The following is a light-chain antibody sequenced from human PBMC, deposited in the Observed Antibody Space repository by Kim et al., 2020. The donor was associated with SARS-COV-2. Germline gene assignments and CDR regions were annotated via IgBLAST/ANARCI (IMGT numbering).Light chain of an antibody. CDR1: SGHSSYA. CDR2: LNSDGSH. V-gene: IGLV4-69*02. CDR3: QTWGTGTNWV. Sequence: VKLTCTLSSGHSSYAIAWHQQQPEKGPRYLMKLNSDGSHSKGDGIPDRFSGSSSGAERYLTISSLQSEDEADYYCQTWGTGTNWVFGGGTQLTVL. J-gene: IGLJ3*02.